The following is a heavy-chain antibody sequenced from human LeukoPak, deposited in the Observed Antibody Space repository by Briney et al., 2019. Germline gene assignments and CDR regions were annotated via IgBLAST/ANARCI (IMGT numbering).Heavy chain of an antibody. J-gene: IGHJ5*02. D-gene: IGHD6-13*01. CDR2: IIPIFGTA. Sequence: SVKVSCKAPGGTFSSYAISWVRQAPGQGLEWMGRIIPIFGTANYAQKFQGRVTITTDESTSTAYMELSSLRSEDAAVYYCARGAAGTRTNWFGPWGQGTLVTVSS. CDR3: ARGAAGTRTNWFGP. V-gene: IGHV1-69*05. CDR1: GGTFSSYA.